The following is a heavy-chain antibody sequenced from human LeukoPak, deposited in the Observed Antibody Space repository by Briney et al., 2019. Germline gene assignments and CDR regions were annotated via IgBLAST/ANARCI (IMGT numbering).Heavy chain of an antibody. CDR2: IYYSGST. V-gene: IGHV4-31*03. CDR3: ARTRIAVAGTSDYYYGMDV. Sequence: KSSETLSLTCTVSGGSISSGGYYWSWIRQHPGKGLEWIGYIYYSGSTYYNPSLKSRVTISVDTSKNQFSLKLSSVTAADTAVYYCARTRIAVAGTSDYYYGMDVWGQGTTVTVSS. D-gene: IGHD6-19*01. CDR1: GGSISSGGYY. J-gene: IGHJ6*02.